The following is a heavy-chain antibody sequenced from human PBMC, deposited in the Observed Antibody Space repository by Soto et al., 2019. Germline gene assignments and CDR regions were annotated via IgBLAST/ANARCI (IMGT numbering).Heavy chain of an antibody. CDR2: IKEDGSKK. CDR3: ARGGYSSFAN. J-gene: IGHJ4*02. D-gene: IGHD5-12*01. Sequence: GSLRLSCAASGFTFSTYWMSWVRQAPGKGLEWVANIKEDGSKKYYVDSVKGRFTISRDNARNSLFLQMNSLRVEDTAIYYCARGGYSSFANWGQGTLVTVS. V-gene: IGHV3-7*01. CDR1: GFTFSTYW.